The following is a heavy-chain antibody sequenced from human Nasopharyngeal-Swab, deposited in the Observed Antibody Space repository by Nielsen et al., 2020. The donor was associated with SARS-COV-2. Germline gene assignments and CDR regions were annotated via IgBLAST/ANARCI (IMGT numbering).Heavy chain of an antibody. D-gene: IGHD5-12*01. CDR1: GFTFSTYA. J-gene: IGHJ6*02. V-gene: IGHV3-23*01. Sequence: GESLKISCAVSGFTFSTYAISWVRQAPGKGLEWVSVISGSDYSTKYADSVKGRFTISRDNSKNTVNLQMNSLRVEDTAIYYCAKDRDSGDDSDDYYHYYGMDVWGQGTTVTVSS. CDR3: AKDRDSGDDSDDYYHYYGMDV. CDR2: ISGSDYST.